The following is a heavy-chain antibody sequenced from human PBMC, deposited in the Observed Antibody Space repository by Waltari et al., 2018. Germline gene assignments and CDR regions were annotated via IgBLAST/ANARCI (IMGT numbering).Heavy chain of an antibody. V-gene: IGHV3-21*03. CDR1: GSTSSTFS. CDR2: ISSSSSYI. CDR3: ARGNYDILTGYYF. Sequence: EVQLVESGGGLVKPGGSLRLPCPPPGSTSSTFSLNWFRRAPGKGLEWVSSISSSSSYIYYADSVKGRFTISRDNAKNSLYLQMNSLRAEDTAVYYCARGNYDILTGYYFWGQGTLVTVSS. D-gene: IGHD3-9*01. J-gene: IGHJ4*02.